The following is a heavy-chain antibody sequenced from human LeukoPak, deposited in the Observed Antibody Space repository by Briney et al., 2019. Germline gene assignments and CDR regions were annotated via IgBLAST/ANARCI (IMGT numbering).Heavy chain of an antibody. CDR1: GGPFSGYY. Sequence: SGTLSLTCAVYGGPFSGYYRSWIRQPPGKGLEWIGEINHSGSTNYNPSLKSRVTISGDTSKNQFSLKLSSVTAADTAVYFCASIGYSYVINDWSRTGLGAYPTKYYYHMDGWGKGTTVTVSS. D-gene: IGHD5-18*01. V-gene: IGHV4-34*01. CDR3: ASIGYSYVINDWSRTGLGAYPTKYYYHMDG. CDR2: INHSGST. J-gene: IGHJ6*03.